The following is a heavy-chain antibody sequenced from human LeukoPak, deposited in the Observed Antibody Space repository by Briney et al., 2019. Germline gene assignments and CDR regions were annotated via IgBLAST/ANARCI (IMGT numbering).Heavy chain of an antibody. V-gene: IGHV4-39*01. CDR1: GGSMYSSTYY. CDR2: IYYSGST. Sequence: SETLSLTCSVSGGSMYSSTYYWGWIRQPPGKGLEWIGTIYYSGSTYYNPSLKSRVTISVDPSKSQFSLRVSSVTAADTAVYFCARQPRSFSPVIHDGLDIWGQGTMVTVSS. CDR3: ARQPRSFSPVIHDGLDI. J-gene: IGHJ3*02. D-gene: IGHD2-15*01.